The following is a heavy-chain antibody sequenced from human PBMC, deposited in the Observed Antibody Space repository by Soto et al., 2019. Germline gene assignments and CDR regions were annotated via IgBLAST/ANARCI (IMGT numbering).Heavy chain of an antibody. J-gene: IGHJ6*02. V-gene: IGHV1-69*01. CDR1: GGTFSSYA. D-gene: IGHD3-9*01. CDR2: IIPIFGTA. Sequence: QVQLVQSGAEVKKPGSSVKVSCKASGGTFSSYAISWVRQAPGQGLEWMGGIIPIFGTANYAQKCQGRVTITADEATSTAYMELSSLRSEDTAVYYCAPYYDILTGYSPGGMDVWGQGPTVTVSS. CDR3: APYYDILTGYSPGGMDV.